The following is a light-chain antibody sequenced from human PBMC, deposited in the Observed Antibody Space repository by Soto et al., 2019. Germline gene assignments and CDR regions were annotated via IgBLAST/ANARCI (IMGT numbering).Light chain of an antibody. V-gene: IGKV3-20*01. J-gene: IGKJ3*01. CDR2: CAS. CDR1: QSVSSSY. Sequence: EIVLTQSPGTLSLSPGERATLSCRASQSVSSSYLAWYQQKPGQAPRLLIYCASSRATGIPDRFSGSGSGTDFTLTISRLEPEDSAVYYCQQYGSSLIFTFGPGTKVDIK. CDR3: QQYGSSLIFT.